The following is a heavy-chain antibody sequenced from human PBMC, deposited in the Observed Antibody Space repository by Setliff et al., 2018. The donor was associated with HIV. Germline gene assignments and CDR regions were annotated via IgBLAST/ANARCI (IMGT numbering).Heavy chain of an antibody. Sequence: SVKVSCKASGGTFSSYAISWVRQAPGQGLEWMGGIIPIFGTTNYAQKFQGRVTITTDESTSTAYMELSSLRSEDTAVYYCARGGGSGYSQYYFDYWGKGTLVTVSS. CDR2: IIPIFGTT. J-gene: IGHJ4*02. V-gene: IGHV1-69*05. CDR1: GGTFSSYA. CDR3: ARGGGSGYSQYYFDY. D-gene: IGHD3-22*01.